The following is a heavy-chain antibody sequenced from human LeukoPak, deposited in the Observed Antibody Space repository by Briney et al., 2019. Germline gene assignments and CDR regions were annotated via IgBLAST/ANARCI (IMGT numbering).Heavy chain of an antibody. CDR3: AKEGRSLQTY. CDR2: IKPDGSQQ. CDR1: GFSFSNHW. Sequence: GGSLRLSCAASGFSFSNHWMTWVRQAPGKGLEWVANIKPDGSQQYYVDSMKGRFTISRDNAENSLYLQMNSLRVEDTAVYYCAKEGRSLQTYWGQGTLVTVSS. D-gene: IGHD5-24*01. J-gene: IGHJ4*02. V-gene: IGHV3-7*03.